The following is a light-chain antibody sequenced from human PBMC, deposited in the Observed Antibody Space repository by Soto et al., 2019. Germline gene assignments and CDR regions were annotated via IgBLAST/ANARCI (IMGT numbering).Light chain of an antibody. V-gene: IGLV2-8*01. Sequence: QSALTQPPSASGSPGQSVTISCTGTSGDVGGYDYVSWYQQHPGKAPKLMIYEVSKRPSGVPDRFSGSKSGNTASLTVSGLQAEDEADYYCSSYAGSSTYVFXTGTKLTVL. J-gene: IGLJ1*01. CDR2: EVS. CDR1: SGDVGGYDY. CDR3: SSYAGSSTYV.